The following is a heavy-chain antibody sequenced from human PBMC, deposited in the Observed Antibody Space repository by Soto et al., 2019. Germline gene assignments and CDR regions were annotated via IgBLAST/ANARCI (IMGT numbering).Heavy chain of an antibody. CDR1: GFTFSAYW. J-gene: IGHJ4*02. D-gene: IGHD6-19*01. V-gene: IGHV3-30*18. CDR3: AKEAPGGWHFFDT. Sequence: GGSLRLSCSVSGFTFSAYWMHWVRQVPGKGLEWVAFISDDGSQKYYGDSVKGRFTISRDNSKNTLSLRMISLRTEDTSVYYCAKEAPGGWHFFDTWGQGTLVTVSS. CDR2: ISDDGSQK.